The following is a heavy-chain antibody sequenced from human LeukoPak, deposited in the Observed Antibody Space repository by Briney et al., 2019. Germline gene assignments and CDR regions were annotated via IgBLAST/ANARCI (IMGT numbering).Heavy chain of an antibody. D-gene: IGHD3-3*01. V-gene: IGHV4-4*07. Sequence: PSETLSLTCTVSGGSISSYYWSWIRQPAGKGLEWIGRIYTSGSTNYNPSLKSRVTMSADTSKNQFSLKLSSVTAADTAVYYCARDYDFWSGYYTYGMDVWGQGTTVTVSS. CDR3: ARDYDFWSGYYTYGMDV. CDR2: IYTSGST. CDR1: GGSISSYY. J-gene: IGHJ6*02.